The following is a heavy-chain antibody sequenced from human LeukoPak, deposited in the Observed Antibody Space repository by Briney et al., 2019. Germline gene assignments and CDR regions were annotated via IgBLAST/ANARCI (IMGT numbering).Heavy chain of an antibody. CDR2: ISYDGSNK. D-gene: IGHD1-26*01. CDR3: ARGPGPIAGAKNAFDI. J-gene: IGHJ3*02. Sequence: PGRSLRLSCAASGPTFTSYAMHWVRQAPGKGLEWVAVISYDGSNKYYADSVKGRFTISGDKSKNTLYLQMNSLRPEDTAVYYCARGPGPIAGAKNAFDIWGQGTMVTVSS. V-gene: IGHV3-30*17. CDR1: GPTFTSYA.